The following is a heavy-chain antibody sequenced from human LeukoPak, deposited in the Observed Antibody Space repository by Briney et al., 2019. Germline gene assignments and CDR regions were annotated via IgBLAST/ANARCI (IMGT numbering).Heavy chain of an antibody. Sequence: KSSETLSLTCAVYGGSFSGYYWSWIRQPPGKGLEWIGEINHSGSTNYNPSLKSRVTISVDTSKNQFSLKLSFVTAADTAVYYCARVSGDYVFDYWGQGTLVTVSS. CDR2: INHSGST. J-gene: IGHJ4*02. V-gene: IGHV4-34*01. CDR1: GGSFSGYY. CDR3: ARVSGDYVFDY. D-gene: IGHD4-17*01.